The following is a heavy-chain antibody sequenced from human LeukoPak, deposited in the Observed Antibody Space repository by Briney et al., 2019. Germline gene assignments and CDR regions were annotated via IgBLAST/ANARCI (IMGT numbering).Heavy chain of an antibody. CDR1: GFTFSSYA. CDR3: ASPRSSGWTGYFDY. Sequence: GGSLRLSCAASGFTFSSYAMHWVRQAPGKGLEWVAVISYDGSNKYYADSVKGRFTISRDNSKNTLYLQMNSLRAEDTAVYYCASPRSSGWTGYFDYWGQGTLVTVSS. V-gene: IGHV3-30*04. D-gene: IGHD6-19*01. CDR2: ISYDGSNK. J-gene: IGHJ4*02.